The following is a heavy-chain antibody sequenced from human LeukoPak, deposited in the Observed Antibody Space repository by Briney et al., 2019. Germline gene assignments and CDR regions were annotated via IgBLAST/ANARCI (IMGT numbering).Heavy chain of an antibody. CDR2: MNPNSGNT. CDR3: ASGIAAAADDAFDI. CDR1: GYTFTSYD. D-gene: IGHD6-13*01. V-gene: IGHV1-8*01. J-gene: IGHJ3*02. Sequence: ASVKVSCKASGYTFTSYDINWVRQATGQGLEWMGWMNPNSGNTGYAQKFQGRVTMTRNTSISTAYMELSSLRSEDTAVYYCASGIAAAADDAFDIWGQGTMVTVSS.